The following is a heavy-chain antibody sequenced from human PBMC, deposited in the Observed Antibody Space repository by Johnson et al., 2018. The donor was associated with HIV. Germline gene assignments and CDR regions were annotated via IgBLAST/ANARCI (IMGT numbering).Heavy chain of an antibody. D-gene: IGHD5-24*01. CDR2: IKQDGSDK. CDR1: GFMFSSYW. Sequence: VHLVESGGGLVQPGGSLRLSCAASGFMFSSYWMSWVRQAPGKGLEWVANIKQDGSDKYYVDSVKGRFTISRDNAKNSLYLQMNSLRAEDTAVYYCARTSLEMATISAFDIWGQGTMVTVSS. V-gene: IGHV3-7*01. J-gene: IGHJ3*02. CDR3: ARTSLEMATISAFDI.